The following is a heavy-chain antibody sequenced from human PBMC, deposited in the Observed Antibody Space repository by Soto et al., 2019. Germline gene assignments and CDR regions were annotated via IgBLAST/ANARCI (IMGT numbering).Heavy chain of an antibody. Sequence: QVQVVQSGVEVRRPGSSVKVSCKASGDTFKNCVISWVRQAPGQGLEWMGGIIPLFGTTDFAQRFQCRLTITTDESTTTAYMELSRLRSEDTATYYCAAELGFGKLSFVWGQGTTVIVSS. J-gene: IGHJ6*02. V-gene: IGHV1-69*01. CDR3: AAELGFGKLSFV. CDR1: GDTFKNCV. D-gene: IGHD3-10*01. CDR2: IIPLFGTT.